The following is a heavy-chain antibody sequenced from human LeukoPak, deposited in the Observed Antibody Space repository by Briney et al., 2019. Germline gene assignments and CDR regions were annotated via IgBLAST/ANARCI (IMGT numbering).Heavy chain of an antibody. CDR3: AGEDDYGDYVWFGP. CDR2: IYPIVSPP. Sequence: GESLNISCKGSGYTFTSYWIAWVRQMPGKGLECMAIIYPIVSPPKSSPSFKVQLNISADKPSSTAYLQWSSLKASDTAIYYCAGEDDYGDYVWFGPGGEGTLVTVSS. D-gene: IGHD4-17*01. J-gene: IGHJ5*02. CDR1: GYTFTSYW. V-gene: IGHV5-51*01.